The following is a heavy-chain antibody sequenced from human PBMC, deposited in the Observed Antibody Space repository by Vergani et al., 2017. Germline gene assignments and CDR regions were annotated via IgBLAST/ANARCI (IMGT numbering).Heavy chain of an antibody. CDR1: GFTFSSAW. V-gene: IGHV3-7*01. Sequence: EVQPVESGGGLVKPGGSLRLSCTTSGFTFSSAWMSWVRQAPGKGLEWVANIKQDGSEKYYVDSVKGRFTISRDNAKNSLYLQMNSLRAEDTAVYYCARMDGGAATYYYYYMDVWGKGP. CDR2: IKQDGSEK. J-gene: IGHJ6*03. CDR3: ARMDGGAATYYYYYMDV. D-gene: IGHD2-15*01.